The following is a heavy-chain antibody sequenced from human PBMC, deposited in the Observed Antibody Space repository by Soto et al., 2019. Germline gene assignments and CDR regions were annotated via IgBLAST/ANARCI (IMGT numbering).Heavy chain of an antibody. CDR2: IYYSGST. J-gene: IGHJ4*02. Sequence: QVQLQESGPGLVKPSETLSLTCTVSGGTISSWYWSWIRQPPGKGLEWIGYIYYSGSTNCNPSLKSRVTISADTSKNQFSLKLSSVTAADTAGYYGARRYGSAIDYWGQGTLVTVSS. V-gene: IGHV4-59*08. CDR1: GGTISSWY. CDR3: ARRYGSAIDY. D-gene: IGHD1-26*01.